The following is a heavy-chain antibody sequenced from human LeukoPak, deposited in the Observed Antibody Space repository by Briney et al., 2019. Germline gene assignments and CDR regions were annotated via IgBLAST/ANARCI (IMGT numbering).Heavy chain of an antibody. CDR1: GFTFSDYY. J-gene: IGHJ4*02. Sequence: PGGSLRLSCAASGFTFSDYYMSWIRQAPGKGLEWVSYISSSGSTIYYADSVKGRFTISRDNAKNTLYLQMNSLRAEDTAVYYCTRAMIVVSNQFDYWGQGTLVTVSS. V-gene: IGHV3-11*04. CDR3: TRAMIVVSNQFDY. D-gene: IGHD3-22*01. CDR2: ISSSGSTI.